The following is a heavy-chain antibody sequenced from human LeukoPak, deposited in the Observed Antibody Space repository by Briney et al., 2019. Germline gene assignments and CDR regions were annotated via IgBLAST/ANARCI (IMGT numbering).Heavy chain of an antibody. CDR2: INHRGST. V-gene: IGHV4-34*01. CDR1: GGSFSGYY. D-gene: IGHD3-10*01. CDR3: AKSLYGSGSYYNWFDP. J-gene: IGHJ5*02. Sequence: PSETLSLTRVVYGGSFSGYYWSWIRQSPGKGLEWIGEINHRGSTNYNPSLKRRVTISLDTSKNQFSLKLSSVTAADTAVYYCAKSLYGSGSYYNWFDPWGQGTLVTVSS.